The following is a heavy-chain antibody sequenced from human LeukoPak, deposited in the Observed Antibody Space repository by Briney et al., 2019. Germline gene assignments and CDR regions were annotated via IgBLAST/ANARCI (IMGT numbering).Heavy chain of an antibody. D-gene: IGHD1-26*01. CDR3: ATVRIVGATTHFDY. J-gene: IGHJ4*02. CDR1: GYTLTELS. V-gene: IGHV1-24*01. CDR2: FDPEDGET. Sequence: ASVRVSCKVSGYTLTELSMHWVRQAPGKGLEWMGGFDPEDGETIYAQKFQGRVTMTEDTSTDTAYMELSSLRSEDTAVYYCATVRIVGATTHFDYWGQGTLVTVSS.